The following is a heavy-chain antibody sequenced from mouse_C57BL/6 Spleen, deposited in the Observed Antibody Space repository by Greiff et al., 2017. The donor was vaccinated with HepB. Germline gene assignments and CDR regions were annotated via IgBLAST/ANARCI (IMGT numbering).Heavy chain of an antibody. D-gene: IGHD1-1*01. CDR3: ARVPDYYGSSYADY. CDR1: GYTFTSYW. CDR2: IYPSDSET. Sequence: QVQLKQPGAELVRPGSSVKLSCKASGYTFTSYWMDWVKQRPGQGLEWIGNIYPSDSETHYNQKFKDKATLTVDKSSSTAYMQLSSLTSEDSAVYYCARVPDYYGSSYADYWGQGTTLTVSS. V-gene: IGHV1-61*01. J-gene: IGHJ2*01.